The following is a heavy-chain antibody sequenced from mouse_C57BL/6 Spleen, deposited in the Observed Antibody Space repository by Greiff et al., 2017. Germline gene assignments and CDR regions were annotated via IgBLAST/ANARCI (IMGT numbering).Heavy chain of an antibody. CDR3: ARGKPPCFDY. V-gene: IGHV1-22*01. CDR2: INPNNGGT. Sequence: EVQLQQSGPELVKPGASVKMSCKASGYTFTDYNMHWVKQSHGTSLAWIGYINPNNGGTSYNQKFKGKGTFTLNKASSTAYMELRSLTSEDSAVYYCARGKPPCFDYWGQGTTLTGSS. J-gene: IGHJ2*01. CDR1: GYTFTDYN.